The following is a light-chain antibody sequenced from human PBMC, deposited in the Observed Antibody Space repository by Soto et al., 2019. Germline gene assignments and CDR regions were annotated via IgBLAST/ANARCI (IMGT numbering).Light chain of an antibody. Sequence: QSVLTQPASVSGSPGQSITISCTGTSSDIGGYDYVSWYQQHPGKAPKLMIHNVSNRPSGVSNRFSGSKSGNTASLTISGPQAEDEADYFCGSFTSSTTLVFGGGTKVTVL. J-gene: IGLJ2*01. V-gene: IGLV2-14*01. CDR3: GSFTSSTTLV. CDR1: SSDIGGYDY. CDR2: NVS.